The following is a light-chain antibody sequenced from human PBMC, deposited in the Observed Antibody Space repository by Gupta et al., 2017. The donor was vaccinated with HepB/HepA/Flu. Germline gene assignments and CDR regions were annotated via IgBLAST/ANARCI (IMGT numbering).Light chain of an antibody. CDR3: VLYMSSGTGV. V-gene: IGLV8-61*01. CDR1: SGSVSTGHD. J-gene: IGLJ2*01. Sequence: QVVATQEPSFSVSPGGTVTLTCGLSSGSVSTGHDPSCYQQTPGQAPRMLIYRTNTRSSGVHDLSAGNILGTNAVTIITVEQADDEGHYCCVLYMSSGTGVFGGGTKLTVL. CDR2: RTN.